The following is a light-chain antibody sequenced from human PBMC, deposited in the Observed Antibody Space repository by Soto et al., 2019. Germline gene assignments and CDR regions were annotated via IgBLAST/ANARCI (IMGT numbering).Light chain of an antibody. CDR2: GAS. J-gene: IGKJ1*01. CDR1: QSVTKS. V-gene: IGKV3-20*01. Sequence: IVLTQSPGTLSLSPGERATLSCRASQSVTKSLAWYQQKPGQAPRLLIYGASSRATGIPDRVSGSGSGTAFTLTIRRLEPEDFAVYYCQQYGGSPRTFGQGTKVE. CDR3: QQYGGSPRT.